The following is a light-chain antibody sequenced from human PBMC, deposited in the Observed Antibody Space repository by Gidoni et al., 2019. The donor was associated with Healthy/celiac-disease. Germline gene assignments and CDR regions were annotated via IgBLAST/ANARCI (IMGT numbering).Light chain of an antibody. CDR2: GAS. V-gene: IGKV3-20*01. CDR3: QQYGSSPPYT. Sequence: VLTQSPGTLSLSPGERATLSCRASQSVSSSYLAWYQQKPGQAPRLLIYGASSRATGIPDRFSGSGSGTDFTLTISRLEPEDFAVYYCQQYGSSPPYTFXQXTKLKIK. J-gene: IGKJ2*01. CDR1: QSVSSSY.